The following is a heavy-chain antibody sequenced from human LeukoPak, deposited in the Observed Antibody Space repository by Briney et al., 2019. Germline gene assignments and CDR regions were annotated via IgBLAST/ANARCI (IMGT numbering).Heavy chain of an antibody. V-gene: IGHV3-15*01. CDR3: TRDFWSGYSIDP. D-gene: IGHD3-3*01. CDR2: IKSKTDGGTT. CDR1: GFTFSNAW. J-gene: IGHJ5*02. Sequence: GGSLRLSCAAPGFTFSNAWRSWVRQAPGKGLEWVGRIKSKTDGGTTDYAAPVKGRFTISRDDSTNTLYLQMNSLKTEDTAVYYCTRDFWSGYSIDPWGQGTLVTVSS.